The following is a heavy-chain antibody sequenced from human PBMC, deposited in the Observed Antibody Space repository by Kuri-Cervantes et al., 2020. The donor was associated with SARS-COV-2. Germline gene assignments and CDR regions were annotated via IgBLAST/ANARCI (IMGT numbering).Heavy chain of an antibody. CDR1: GFTFSSYA. V-gene: IGHV3-30*07. J-gene: IGHJ4*02. CDR3: ARAMYYYGSSGYYRDYYFDY. CDR2: ISYDGSNK. Sequence: GESLKISCSASGFTFSSYAMHWVRQAPGKGLEWVAVISYDGSNKYYADSVTGRFTISRDNSKNTLYLQMNSLRAEDTAVYYCARAMYYYGSSGYYRDYYFDYWGQGTRVTGAS. D-gene: IGHD3-22*01.